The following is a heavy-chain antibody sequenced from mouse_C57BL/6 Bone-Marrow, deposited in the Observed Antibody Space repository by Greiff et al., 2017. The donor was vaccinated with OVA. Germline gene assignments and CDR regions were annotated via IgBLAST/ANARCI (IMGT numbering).Heavy chain of an antibody. Sequence: QVQLQQSGAELVRPGASVTLSCKASGYTFTDYEMHWVKQTPVHGLEWIGAIDPETGGTAYNQKFKGKAILTADKSSSTAYMELRSLTSEDSAVYYCTRSGGNWYYFDDWGQGTTLTVSS. J-gene: IGHJ2*01. CDR3: TRSGGNWYYFDD. V-gene: IGHV1-15*01. D-gene: IGHD4-1*01. CDR2: IDPETGGT. CDR1: GYTFTDYE.